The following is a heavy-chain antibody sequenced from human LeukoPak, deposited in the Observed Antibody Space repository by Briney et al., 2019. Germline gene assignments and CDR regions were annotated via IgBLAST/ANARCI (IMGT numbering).Heavy chain of an antibody. V-gene: IGHV3-30*01. J-gene: IGHJ4*02. CDR1: GFTFSNYA. Sequence: GGSLRLSCAASGFTFSNYAMHWVRQAPGKGLEWVSLISSGGTYVYYADSVKGRFTISRDNSKNTLYLQLNSLRAEDTAVYYCARDSTYYYDSGSSGPHYFDNWGQGTLVTVSS. CDR2: ISSGGTYV. CDR3: ARDSTYYYDSGSSGPHYFDN. D-gene: IGHD3-10*01.